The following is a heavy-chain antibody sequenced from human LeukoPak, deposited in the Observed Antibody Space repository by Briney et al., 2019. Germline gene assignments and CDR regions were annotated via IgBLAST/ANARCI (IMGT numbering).Heavy chain of an antibody. CDR1: GGTFSSYA. D-gene: IGHD6-19*01. CDR2: IIPIFGTA. V-gene: IGHV1-69*13. CDR3: ASIIAVAGTARD. Sequence: SVKVSCKASGGTFSSYAISWGRKAPGQGLEWMGGIIPIFGTANSAQKFQGRVTITADESTSTAYMELSSLRSEDTAVYYCASIIAVAGTARDWGQGTLVTVSS. J-gene: IGHJ4*02.